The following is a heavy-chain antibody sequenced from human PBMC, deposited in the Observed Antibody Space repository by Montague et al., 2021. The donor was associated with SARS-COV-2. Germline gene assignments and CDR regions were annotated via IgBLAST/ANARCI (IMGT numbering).Heavy chain of an antibody. D-gene: IGHD2-2*01. CDR1: GFTFSSYA. CDR2: ISGRGGST. J-gene: IGHJ4*01. CDR3: AKEWGGGYCSSTSCYVGDYFDY. Sequence: SLRLSCAASGFTFSSYAMSWVRQAPGKGLEWVSAISGRGGSTYYADSVKGRFTISRDNSKNTLYLQMNSLRAEDTAVYYCAKEWGGGYCSSTSCYVGDYFDYWGQEPWSPSPQ. V-gene: IGHV3-23*01.